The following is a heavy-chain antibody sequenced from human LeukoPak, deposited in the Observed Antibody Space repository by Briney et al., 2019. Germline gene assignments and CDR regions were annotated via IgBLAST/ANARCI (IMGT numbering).Heavy chain of an antibody. V-gene: IGHV3-7*01. CDR2: IKQDGSEK. Sequence: PGGSLRLSCAASGFTFSSYWMSWVRQAPGKGLEWVANIKQDGSEKYYVDSVKGRFTISRDNAQNSVSLQMNNVRADGTAVYYCAKDEVGGHFEYWGQGILVTVSS. J-gene: IGHJ4*02. CDR1: GFTFSSYW. CDR3: AKDEVGGHFEY.